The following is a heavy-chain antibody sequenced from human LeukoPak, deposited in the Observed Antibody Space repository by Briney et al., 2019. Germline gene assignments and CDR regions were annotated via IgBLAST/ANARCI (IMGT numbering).Heavy chain of an antibody. D-gene: IGHD3-22*01. J-gene: IGHJ4*02. CDR1: GYTFTGYY. Sequence: ASVKVSCKASGYTFTGYYMHWVRQAPGQGLEWMGWINPNSGGTNYAQKFQGRVTMTRDTSISTAYMELSRLRSDDTAVYYCARDRGGSYEEHFDYWGQGTLVTVSS. V-gene: IGHV1-2*02. CDR3: ARDRGGSYEEHFDY. CDR2: INPNSGGT.